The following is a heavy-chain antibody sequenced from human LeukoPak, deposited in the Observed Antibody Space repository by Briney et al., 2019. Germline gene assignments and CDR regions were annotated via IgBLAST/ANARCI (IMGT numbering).Heavy chain of an antibody. CDR3: AKDDAWLQYGN. CDR2: IYSGGST. D-gene: IGHD5-24*01. CDR1: GFTVSSNY. V-gene: IGHV3-53*01. J-gene: IGHJ4*02. Sequence: GGSLRLSCAASGFTVSSNYMSWVRQAPGKGLEWVSVIYSGGSTYYADSVKGRFTISRDNSKGTVYLQMNSLRPEDTAVYYCAKDDAWLQYGNWGRGTLVTVSS.